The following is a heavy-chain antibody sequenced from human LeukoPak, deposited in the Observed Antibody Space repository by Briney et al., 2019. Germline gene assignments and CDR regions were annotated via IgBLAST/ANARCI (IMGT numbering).Heavy chain of an antibody. V-gene: IGHV4-34*01. CDR1: GGSFTDYF. D-gene: IGHD3-22*01. Sequence: SETLSLTSTVYGGSFTDYFWTWDRHSPGKGLEWIGEINDYTGDTNYNPSLNSRVSISLDKSKNQFSLELRSVTAADTAVYYCARGRIAKIVVVHSFSYGMDVWGQGTTVTVSS. J-gene: IGHJ6*02. CDR2: INDYTGDT. CDR3: ARGRIAKIVVVHSFSYGMDV.